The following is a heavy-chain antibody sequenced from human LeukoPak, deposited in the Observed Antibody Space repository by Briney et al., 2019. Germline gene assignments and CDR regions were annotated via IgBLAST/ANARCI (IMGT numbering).Heavy chain of an antibody. V-gene: IGHV3-66*01. Sequence: GGSLRPSCAASGFTVSSNYMSWVRQAPGKGLEWVSVIYSGGSTYYTDSVKGRFTISRDNSKNTLYLQMNSLRAEDTAVYYCARYISGWSSAFDIWGQGTMVTVSS. CDR2: IYSGGST. CDR1: GFTVSSNY. CDR3: ARYISGWSSAFDI. J-gene: IGHJ3*02. D-gene: IGHD6-19*01.